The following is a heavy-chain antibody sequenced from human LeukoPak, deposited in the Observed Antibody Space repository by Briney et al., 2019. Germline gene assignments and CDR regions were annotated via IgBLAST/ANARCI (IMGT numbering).Heavy chain of an antibody. J-gene: IGHJ4*02. CDR3: VSYSYGPFDY. V-gene: IGHV4-34*01. Sequence: SETLSLTCGVYGGSFSGYYWNWIRQSPGKGLEWIGEINHSGSTNYNPSLKSRVTMSVDTSQKQFSLRLTSVRAEDTAVYYCVSYSYGPFDYWGQGTLVTVSS. CDR1: GGSFSGYY. CDR2: INHSGST. D-gene: IGHD5-18*01.